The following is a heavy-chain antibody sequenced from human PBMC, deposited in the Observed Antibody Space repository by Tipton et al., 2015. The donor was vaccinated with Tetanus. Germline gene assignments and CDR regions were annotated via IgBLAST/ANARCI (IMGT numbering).Heavy chain of an antibody. CDR1: GDSVTIGTYY. V-gene: IGHV4-39*01. J-gene: IGHJ5*02. CDR3: ATQTDNWFDP. Sequence: TLSLTCTVSGDSVTIGTYYWGWIRQPPGKGLEWIGSVYYSGTTYYNASLESRVTISIDTSKRQISMRLTSVTAADTVVYYCATQTDNWFDPWGQGILVTVSS. CDR2: VYYSGTT.